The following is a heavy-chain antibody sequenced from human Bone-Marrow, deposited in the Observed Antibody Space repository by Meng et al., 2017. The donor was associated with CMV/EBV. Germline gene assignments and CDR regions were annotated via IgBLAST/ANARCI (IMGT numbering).Heavy chain of an antibody. Sequence: ASVKVSCKASGYTFTSYGISWVRQAPGQGLEWMGWISAHNGNTNYAQKLQGRVTMTTDTSTSTAYMELRSLRSDDTAVYYCARVVGLCSGGSCYSLYFDYWGQGTLVTVSS. CDR3: ARVVGLCSGGSCYSLYFDY. CDR2: ISAHNGNT. J-gene: IGHJ4*02. CDR1: GYTFTSYG. D-gene: IGHD2-15*01. V-gene: IGHV1-18*01.